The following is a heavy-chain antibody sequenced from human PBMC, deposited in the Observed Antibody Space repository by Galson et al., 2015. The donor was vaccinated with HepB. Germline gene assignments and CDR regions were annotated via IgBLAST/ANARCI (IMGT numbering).Heavy chain of an antibody. Sequence: SLRLSCAASGFTVSSNYMSWVRQAPGKGLEWVSVVYSGGTTYYADSVKGRFTISRDNSKNTLYLQMNSLRAEDTAVYYCARVRFQHDYLGLYYFDYWGQGTLVTVSS. J-gene: IGHJ4*02. CDR2: VYSGGTT. D-gene: IGHD2/OR15-2a*01. V-gene: IGHV3-66*01. CDR1: GFTVSSNY. CDR3: ARVRFQHDYLGLYYFDY.